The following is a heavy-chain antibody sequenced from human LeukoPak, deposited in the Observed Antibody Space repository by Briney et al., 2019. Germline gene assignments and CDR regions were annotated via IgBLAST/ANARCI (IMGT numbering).Heavy chain of an antibody. J-gene: IGHJ4*02. Sequence: GGSLRLSCAASGFTFSSYSMNWVRQAPGKGLEWVTSISSSSSYIYYADSVKGRFTISRDNAKNSLYLQMNSLRAEDTAVYYCARGRRIAAAGLYYFDYWGQGTLVTASS. CDR2: ISSSSSYI. D-gene: IGHD6-13*01. CDR1: GFTFSSYS. V-gene: IGHV3-21*01. CDR3: ARGRRIAAAGLYYFDY.